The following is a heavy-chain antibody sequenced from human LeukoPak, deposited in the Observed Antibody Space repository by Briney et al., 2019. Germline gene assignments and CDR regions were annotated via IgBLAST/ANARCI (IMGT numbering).Heavy chain of an antibody. Sequence: GGSLRLSCAASGFTFDDYGMSWVRQAPGKGLEWVSGINWNGGSTGYADSVKGRFTISRDNAKNSLYLQMNSLRAEDTAVYYCARAQPYHDSGSYFYYFDYWGQGTLVTAPS. D-gene: IGHD3-22*01. CDR3: ARAQPYHDSGSYFYYFDY. J-gene: IGHJ4*02. V-gene: IGHV3-20*04. CDR2: INWNGGST. CDR1: GFTFDDYG.